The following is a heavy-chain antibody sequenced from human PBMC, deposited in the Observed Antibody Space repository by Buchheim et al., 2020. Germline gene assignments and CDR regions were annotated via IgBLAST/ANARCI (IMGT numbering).Heavy chain of an antibody. CDR1: GFTFTSSA. Sequence: QLQLVQSGPEVKKPGTSVKVSCKASGFTFTSSAVQWVRQARGQRLEWIGWIFVGSGNTKYEQKFQERVTITRDLSTSTAYMELSSLSSEDTAVYYCAADRDDSSGYLIDYWGQGTL. CDR2: IFVGSGNT. V-gene: IGHV1-58*01. J-gene: IGHJ4*02. CDR3: AADRDDSSGYLIDY. D-gene: IGHD3-22*01.